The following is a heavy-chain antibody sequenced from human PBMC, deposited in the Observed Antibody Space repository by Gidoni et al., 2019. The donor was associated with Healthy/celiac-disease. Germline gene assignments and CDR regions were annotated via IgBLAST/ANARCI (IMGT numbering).Heavy chain of an antibody. CDR1: GFPFSSYG. Sequence: QVQLVESGGGVVQPGRSLRLSCAASGFPFSSYGMHWVRQAPGKGLEWVAVISYDGSNKYYADSVKGRFTISRDNSKNTLYLQMNSLRAEDTAVYYCAKDDSSSGWYAADYWGQGTLVTVSS. CDR3: AKDDSSSGWYAADY. CDR2: ISYDGSNK. D-gene: IGHD6-19*01. V-gene: IGHV3-30*18. J-gene: IGHJ4*02.